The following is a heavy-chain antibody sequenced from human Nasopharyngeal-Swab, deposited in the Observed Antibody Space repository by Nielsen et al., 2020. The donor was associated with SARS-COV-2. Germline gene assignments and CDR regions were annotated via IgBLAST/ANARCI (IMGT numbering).Heavy chain of an antibody. CDR3: ARNLRAHYYYDSSGYTGPADY. V-gene: IGHV1-3*01. CDR1: GYTFTSYA. Sequence: ASVTVSCKASGYTFTSYAMHWVRQAPLQRLEWMGWINAGNGNTKYSQKFQGRVTITRDTSASTAYMELSSLRSEDTAVYYCARNLRAHYYYDSSGYTGPADYWGQGTLVTVSS. D-gene: IGHD3-22*01. J-gene: IGHJ4*02. CDR2: INAGNGNT.